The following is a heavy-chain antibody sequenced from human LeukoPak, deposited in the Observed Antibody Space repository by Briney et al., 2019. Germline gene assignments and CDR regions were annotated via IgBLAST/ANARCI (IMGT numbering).Heavy chain of an antibody. D-gene: IGHD2-21*01. CDR1: GGTFGSFA. CDR3: ARDPGGYSTGGAFDI. J-gene: IGHJ3*02. CDR2: INPNTGDT. Sequence: GASVKVSCKTSGGTFGSFAFGWVRQAPGQGLEWMGWINPNTGDTNFPQKFQGRVTLTRDTSISTIFMDLSRLTSDDTAVYYCARDPGGYSTGGAFDIWGQGTMVIVSS. V-gene: IGHV1-2*02.